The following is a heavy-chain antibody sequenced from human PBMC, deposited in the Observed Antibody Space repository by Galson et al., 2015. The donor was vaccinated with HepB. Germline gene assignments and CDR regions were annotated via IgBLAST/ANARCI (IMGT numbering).Heavy chain of an antibody. CDR3: TRHGMITFGGADYPYS. Sequence: SLRLSCAASGFTFSGSAMHWVRQASGKGLEWVGRIRSKANSYATAYAASVKGRFTISRDDSKNTAYLQMNSLKTEDTAVYYCTRHGMITFGGADYPYSWGQGTMVTVSS. D-gene: IGHD3-16*01. CDR1: GFTFSGSA. V-gene: IGHV3-73*01. J-gene: IGHJ3*01. CDR2: IRSKANSYAT.